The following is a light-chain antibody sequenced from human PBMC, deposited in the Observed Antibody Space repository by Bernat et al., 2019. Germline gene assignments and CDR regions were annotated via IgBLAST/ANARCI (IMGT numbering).Light chain of an antibody. Sequence: EIVLTQSPGTLSLSPGETATLSCRASQSVSSSYLAWYQQKPGQAPRLLIYGTSSRATGIPDRFSGSVSGTDFTLTISRLEPEDFAVYYCQQYGNSPPAYTFGQGTKLEIQ. V-gene: IGKV3-20*01. CDR1: QSVSSSY. CDR3: QQYGNSPPAYT. CDR2: GTS. J-gene: IGKJ2*01.